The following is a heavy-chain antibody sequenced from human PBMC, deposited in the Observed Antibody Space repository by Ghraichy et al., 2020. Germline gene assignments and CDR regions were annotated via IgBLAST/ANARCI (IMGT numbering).Heavy chain of an antibody. J-gene: IGHJ4*02. CDR3: ARVRYSSSWHYFDY. V-gene: IGHV3-7*01. Sequence: GESLNISCAASGFTFSTYWMTWVRQALGKGLEWVATIKQVKQDGSEKYYVDSVKGRFTISRDNANNSLYLQMNSLRAEDTAVYYCARVRYSSSWHYFDYWGQGTLVTVSS. D-gene: IGHD6-13*01. CDR1: GFTFSTYW. CDR2: IKQVKQDGSEK.